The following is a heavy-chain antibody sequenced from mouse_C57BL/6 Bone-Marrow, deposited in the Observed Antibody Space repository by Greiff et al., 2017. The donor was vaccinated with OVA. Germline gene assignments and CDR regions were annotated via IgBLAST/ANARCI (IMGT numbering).Heavy chain of an antibody. V-gene: IGHV1-82*01. CDR3: ASQGLYPYRYVDV. CDR1: GYAFSSSW. J-gene: IGHJ1*03. D-gene: IGHD3-3*01. Sequence: VQLQQSGPELVKPGASVKISCKASGYAFSSSWMNWVKQRPGKGLEWIGRIYPGDGDTNYNGKFKGKATLTADKSSSTAYMQLSSLTSEDSAVYFCASQGLYPYRYVDVWGTGTTVTVSS. CDR2: IYPGDGDT.